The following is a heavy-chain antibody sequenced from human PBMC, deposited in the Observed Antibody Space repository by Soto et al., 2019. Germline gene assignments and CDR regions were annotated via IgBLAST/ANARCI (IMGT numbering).Heavy chain of an antibody. CDR1: GLTFSDYY. CDR3: ARGPLLVTPFSYGMDV. V-gene: IGHV3-11*03. J-gene: IGHJ6*02. CDR2: ISSNSRDT. D-gene: IGHD6-13*01. Sequence: GGSLRLSCAASGLTFSDYYMSWIRQAPGKGLEWVSYISSNSRDTNYADSVKGRFTISRDNVKNSLYLQMNSLKASDTAMYYCARGPLLVTPFSYGMDVGGQGTTVTVSS.